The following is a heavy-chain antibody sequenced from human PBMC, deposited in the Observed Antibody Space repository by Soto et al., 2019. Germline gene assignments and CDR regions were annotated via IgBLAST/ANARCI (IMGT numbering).Heavy chain of an antibody. Sequence: GASVKVSCKASGGTFSSYAISWVRQAPGQGLEWMGGIIPIFGTANYAQKFQGRVTITADESTSTAYMELSSLRSEDTAVYYCARGPKYYYDSSGFNYYGMDVWGQGTTVTVSS. D-gene: IGHD3-22*01. V-gene: IGHV1-69*13. CDR3: ARGPKYYYDSSGFNYYGMDV. CDR1: GGTFSSYA. J-gene: IGHJ6*02. CDR2: IIPIFGTA.